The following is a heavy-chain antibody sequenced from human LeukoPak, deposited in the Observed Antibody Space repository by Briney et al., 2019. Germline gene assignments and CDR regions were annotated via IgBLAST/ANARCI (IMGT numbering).Heavy chain of an antibody. CDR1: GFIFNSST. D-gene: IGHD4-11*01. J-gene: IGHJ4*02. CDR2: ISYDGSKK. V-gene: IGHV3-30*04. Sequence: GGSLRLSCAASGFIFNSSTMHWVRQAPGKGLEWVAVISYDGSKKYYADSVKGRFTMSRDNAKNSLYLQMNSLRAEDTAVYYCARDTVGYWGQGTLVTVSS. CDR3: ARDTVGY.